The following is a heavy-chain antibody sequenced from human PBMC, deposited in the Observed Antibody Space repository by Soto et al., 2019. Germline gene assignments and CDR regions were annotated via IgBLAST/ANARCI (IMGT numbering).Heavy chain of an antibody. CDR1: GGTFSSYT. V-gene: IGHV1-69*02. D-gene: IGHD3-10*01. CDR3: AHGHTSYYGSGSDAFDI. J-gene: IGHJ3*02. Sequence: QVQLVQSGAEVKKPGSSVKVSCKASGGTFSSYTISWVRQAPGQGLEWMGRIIPILGIANYAQKFQGRVTITADKSTSTAYMELSSLRSEDTAVYYCAHGHTSYYGSGSDAFDIWGQGTMVTVSS. CDR2: IIPILGIA.